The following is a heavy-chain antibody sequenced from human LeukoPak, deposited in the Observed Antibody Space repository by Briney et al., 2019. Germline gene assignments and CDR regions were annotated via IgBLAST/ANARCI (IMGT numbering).Heavy chain of an antibody. CDR3: AKDMSSLVSDAIPNFDY. D-gene: IGHD2-2*02. CDR2: IRYDGSDK. Sequence: PGGSLRLSCAASGLTFSNYGIHWVRQAPGKGLEWVAFIRYDGSDKFYADSMKGRFTISRDNSKNTLYLQMNSLRAEDTAVYYCAKDMSSLVSDAIPNFDYWGQGTLVTVSS. CDR1: GLTFSNYG. J-gene: IGHJ4*02. V-gene: IGHV3-30*02.